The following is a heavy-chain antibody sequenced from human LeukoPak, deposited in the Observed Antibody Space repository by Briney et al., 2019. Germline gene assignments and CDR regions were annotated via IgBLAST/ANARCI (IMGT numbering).Heavy chain of an antibody. CDR3: ASAMNFGHFDL. CDR1: GFTFSSYA. J-gene: IGHJ2*01. V-gene: IGHV3-23*01. D-gene: IGHD2-2*01. Sequence: GGSLRLSCAASGFTFSSYAMSWVRQAPGKGLEWVSAISGSGGSTYYADFVKGRFTISRDDSKNTLFLQMNSLRAEDSAVYYCASAMNFGHFDLWGRGTLVTVSS. CDR2: ISGSGGST.